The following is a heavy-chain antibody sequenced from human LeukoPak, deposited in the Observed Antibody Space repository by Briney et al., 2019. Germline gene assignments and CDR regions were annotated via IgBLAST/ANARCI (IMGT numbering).Heavy chain of an antibody. J-gene: IGHJ4*02. CDR1: GYTFTGYY. CDR3: ASGPWYSSGWYPDY. Sequence: GASVKVSCKASGYTFTGYYMHWVRQAPGQGLEWMGWISAYNGNTNYAQKLQGRVTMTTDTSTSTAYMELRSLRSDDTAVYYCASGPWYSSGWYPDYWGQGTLVTVSS. CDR2: ISAYNGNT. D-gene: IGHD6-19*01. V-gene: IGHV1-18*04.